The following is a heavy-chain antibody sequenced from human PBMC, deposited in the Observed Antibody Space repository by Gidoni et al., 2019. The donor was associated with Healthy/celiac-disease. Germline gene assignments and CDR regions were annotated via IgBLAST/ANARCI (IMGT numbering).Heavy chain of an antibody. V-gene: IGHV1-69*04. D-gene: IGHD5-12*01. J-gene: IGHJ4*02. CDR2: IIPIIGIA. Sequence: QVQLVQSGAEVKKPGSSVKVSCQASGGTFSSYAISWVRQAPGQGLEWMGRIIPIIGIANYAQKFQGRVTITADKSTSTAYMELSSLRSEDTAVYYCARDISGVEMATTYFDYWGQGTLVTVSS. CDR3: ARDISGVEMATTYFDY. CDR1: GGTFSSYA.